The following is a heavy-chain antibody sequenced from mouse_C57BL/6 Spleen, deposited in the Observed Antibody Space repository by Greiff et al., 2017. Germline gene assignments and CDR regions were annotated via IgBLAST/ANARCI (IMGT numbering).Heavy chain of an antibody. CDR1: GYTFTSYW. D-gene: IGHD4-1*01. Sequence: QVQLQQPGAELVKPGASVKLSCKASGYTFTSYWMHWVKQRPGRGLEWIGRIGPNSGGTKYNEKFKSKATLTVDKPSSTAYMQLSSLTSEDSAVYYCARTVLGRKDYAMDYWGQGTSVTVSS. V-gene: IGHV1-72*01. CDR3: ARTVLGRKDYAMDY. J-gene: IGHJ4*01. CDR2: IGPNSGGT.